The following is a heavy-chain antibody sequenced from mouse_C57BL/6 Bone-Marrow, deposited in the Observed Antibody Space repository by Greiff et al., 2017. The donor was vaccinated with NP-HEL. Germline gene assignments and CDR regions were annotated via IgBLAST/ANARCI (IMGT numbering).Heavy chain of an antibody. V-gene: IGHV5-12*01. CDR2: ISNGGGST. Sequence: EVKLQESGGGLVQPGGSLKLSCAASGFTFSDYYMYWVRQTPEKRLEWVAYISNGGGSTYYPDTVKGRFTISRDNAKNTLYLQMSRLKSEDTAMYYCARHQDGSSPAWFAYWGQGTLVTVSA. CDR3: ARHQDGSSPAWFAY. J-gene: IGHJ3*01. D-gene: IGHD1-1*01. CDR1: GFTFSDYY.